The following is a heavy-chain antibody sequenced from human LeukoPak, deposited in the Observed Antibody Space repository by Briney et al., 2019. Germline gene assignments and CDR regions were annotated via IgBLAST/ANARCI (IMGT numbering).Heavy chain of an antibody. CDR2: ISSSSYI. Sequence: PGGSLRLSCAASGFTFSSYSMNWVRQAPGKGLEWVSSISSSSYIYYADSVKGRFTISRDNAKNSLYLQMNSLRAEDTAVYYCARDVHSYYYYMDVWGKGTTVTVSS. CDR1: GFTFSSYS. V-gene: IGHV3-21*01. CDR3: ARDVHSYYYYMDV. J-gene: IGHJ6*03.